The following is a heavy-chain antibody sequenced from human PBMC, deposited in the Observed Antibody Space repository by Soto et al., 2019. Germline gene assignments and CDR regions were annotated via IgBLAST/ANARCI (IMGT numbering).Heavy chain of an antibody. V-gene: IGHV3-30-3*01. CDR1: GFTFSSYA. CDR2: ISYDGSNK. J-gene: IGHJ4*02. CDR3: ARGYYDSSGYYELDY. Sequence: GGSLRLSCAASGFTFSSYAMHWVRQAPGKGLEWVAVISYDGSNKYYADSVKGRFTISRDNSKNTLYLQMNSLRAEDTAVYYCARGYYDSSGYYELDYWGQGTLVTVSS. D-gene: IGHD3-22*01.